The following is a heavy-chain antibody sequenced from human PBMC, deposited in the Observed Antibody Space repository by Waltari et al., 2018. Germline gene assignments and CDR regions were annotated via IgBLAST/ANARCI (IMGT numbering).Heavy chain of an antibody. CDR2: RSYDEKIK. V-gene: IGHV3-30*03. CDR3: ARDPVRGAPDWFDP. J-gene: IGHJ5*02. CDR1: GFPFAKYP. Sequence: QVQLVESGGGVVQPGRSLRISCAASGFPFAKYPMHWVRLAPGKGREGRGGRSYDEKIKFNANSVKGRFIFSRDISKNMLFLQMNSLIIEDTAVYHGARDPVRGAPDWFDPWGQGTLVTVSS.